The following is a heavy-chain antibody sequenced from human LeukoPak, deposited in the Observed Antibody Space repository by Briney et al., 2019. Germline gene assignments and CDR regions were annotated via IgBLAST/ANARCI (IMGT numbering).Heavy chain of an antibody. CDR1: GYTFTSYD. V-gene: IGHV1-8*01. J-gene: IGHJ4*02. CDR2: MNPNSGNT. D-gene: IGHD6-13*01. Sequence: EASVKVSCKASGYTFTSYDINWVRQATGQGLEWMGWMNPNSGNTGYAQKFQGRVTMTRNTSISTAYMELSSLRSEDTAVYYCARGRGSSWWQDLDYWGQGTLDTVSS. CDR3: ARGRGSSWWQDLDY.